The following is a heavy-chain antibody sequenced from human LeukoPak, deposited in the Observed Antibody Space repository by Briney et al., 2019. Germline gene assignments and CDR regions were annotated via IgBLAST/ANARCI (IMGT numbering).Heavy chain of an antibody. J-gene: IGHJ4*02. CDR3: AKATDYCDSSGYYHRPDY. V-gene: IGHV3-23*01. Sequence: GGSLRLSCAASGFTFSSYAMSWVRQAPGKGLEWVSAISGSGGSTYYADSVKGRFTISRDNSKNTLYLQMNSLRAEDTAVYYCAKATDYCDSSGYYHRPDYWGQGTLVTVSS. D-gene: IGHD3-22*01. CDR2: ISGSGGST. CDR1: GFTFSSYA.